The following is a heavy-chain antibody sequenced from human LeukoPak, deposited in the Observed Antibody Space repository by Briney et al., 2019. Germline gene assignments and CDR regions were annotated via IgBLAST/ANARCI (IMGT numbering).Heavy chain of an antibody. CDR1: GFTFNTYE. D-gene: IGHD2-15*01. Sequence: GGSLRLSCAASGFTFNTYEMSWVRQAPGKGLEWVSCVSSSGTTMYYADSVKGRFTISRDNAKNSLYLQMNSLRAEDAAVYYCAKNYWNGGSWLFRLWCQGTLVHVSS. CDR2: VSSSGTTM. J-gene: IGHJ1*01. CDR3: AKNYWNGGSWLFRL. V-gene: IGHV3-48*03.